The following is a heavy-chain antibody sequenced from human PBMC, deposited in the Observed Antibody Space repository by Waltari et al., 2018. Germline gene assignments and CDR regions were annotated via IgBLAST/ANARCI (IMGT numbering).Heavy chain of an antibody. D-gene: IGHD5-12*01. V-gene: IGHV4-59*08. CDR1: GGSISSYY. J-gene: IGHJ6*02. Sequence: QVQLQESGPGLVKPSETLSLTCTVSGGSISSYYWRWNRQPPGKGREWIGYIYYSGSTTYNPSLKSRVTISVDTSKNQFSLKLSSVTAADTAVYYCARQDSGYDRLGLGSLGMDVWGQGTTVTVSS. CDR2: IYYSGST. CDR3: ARQDSGYDRLGLGSLGMDV.